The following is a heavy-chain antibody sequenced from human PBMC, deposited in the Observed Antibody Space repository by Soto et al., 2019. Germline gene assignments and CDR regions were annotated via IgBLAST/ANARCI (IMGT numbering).Heavy chain of an antibody. D-gene: IGHD3-22*01. CDR1: GFTFSDYA. CDR2: VSYDGSNK. CDR3: AGDSTYDSSGFVCEY. Sequence: GGPLRLSCAAFGFTFSDYAMHWVRQAPGKGLEWVAIVSYDGSNKYYADSVKGRFTVSRDNSKNTLFLQMNSLKTEDTAVYYCAGDSTYDSSGFVCEYWGQGTLVTVSS. J-gene: IGHJ4*02. V-gene: IGHV3-30*03.